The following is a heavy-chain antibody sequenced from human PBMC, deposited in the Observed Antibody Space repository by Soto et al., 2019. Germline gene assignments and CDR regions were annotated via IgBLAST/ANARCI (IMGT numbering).Heavy chain of an antibody. V-gene: IGHV3-15*01. CDR2: IKSKADGETT. CDR1: GFTFSNAW. Sequence: EVQLVESGGGLVKPGGSLRISCAASGFTFSNAWMSWVRQAPGKGLEWVGRIKSKADGETTDYAASVKGRVTISRDDSKNILYLQMNSLKTEDTAVYFCTTGAGSPHDYWGQGTLVTVSA. J-gene: IGHJ4*02. D-gene: IGHD1-26*01. CDR3: TTGAGSPHDY.